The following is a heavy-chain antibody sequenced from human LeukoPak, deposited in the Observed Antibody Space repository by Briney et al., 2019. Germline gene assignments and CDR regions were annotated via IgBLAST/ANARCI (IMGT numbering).Heavy chain of an antibody. CDR1: GYTFTSYY. CDR2: INPSGGST. CDR3: ARGGELLSYCDY. V-gene: IGHV1-46*01. Sequence: ASVKVSCKTSGYTFTSYYMHWVRQAPGQGLEWMGIINPSGGSTPYAQKFQGRVTMTRDMSTSTVYMELSSLRSEDTAVYYCARGGELLSYCDYWGQGTLVTVSS. D-gene: IGHD1-7*01. J-gene: IGHJ4*02.